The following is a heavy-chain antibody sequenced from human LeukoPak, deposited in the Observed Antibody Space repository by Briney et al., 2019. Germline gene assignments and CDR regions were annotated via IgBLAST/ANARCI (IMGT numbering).Heavy chain of an antibody. Sequence: SVKVSCKASGGTLSSYAISWVRQAPGQGLEWMGGIIPIFGTANYAQKFQGRVTITADESTSTAYMELSSLRSEDTAVYYCARDRHNSDIAARGFNYWGQGTLVTVSS. CDR3: ARDRHNSDIAARGFNY. V-gene: IGHV1-69*01. J-gene: IGHJ4*02. D-gene: IGHD6-25*01. CDR1: GGTLSSYA. CDR2: IIPIFGTA.